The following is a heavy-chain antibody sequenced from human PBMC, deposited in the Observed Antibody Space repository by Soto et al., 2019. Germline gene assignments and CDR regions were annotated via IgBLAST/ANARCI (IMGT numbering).Heavy chain of an antibody. J-gene: IGHJ6*02. CDR1: GGTFSSYA. V-gene: IGHV1-69*01. D-gene: IGHD2-2*01. Sequence: QVQLVQSGAEVKKPGSSVKVSCKASGGTFSSYAISWVRQAPGQGLEWMGGIIPISDTTNYAQKFQGRVTITADESPSTAYMELSSLRSEDTAVYYCVRSQGSSTSLEIYYYYYYGMDVWGQGTTVTVSS. CDR2: IIPISDTT. CDR3: VRSQGSSTSLEIYYYYYYGMDV.